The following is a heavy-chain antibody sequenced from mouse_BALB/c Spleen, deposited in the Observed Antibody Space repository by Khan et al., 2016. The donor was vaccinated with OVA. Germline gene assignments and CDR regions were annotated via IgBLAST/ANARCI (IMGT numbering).Heavy chain of an antibody. D-gene: IGHD1-1*01. CDR3: ARIKKIVATYFDY. Sequence: VKLLESGAELVKSGATVKLSCTASGLNIKDTYMHWLKQWPEQGLEWFAETNPTNGRTYYNEKFKSKATLTVDKSSSTAYMLLSGPTFEDSAVYYCARIKKIVATYFDYWGQGTTLTVSS. CDR2: TNPTNGRT. V-gene: IGHV1S81*02. CDR1: GLNIKDTY. J-gene: IGHJ2*01.